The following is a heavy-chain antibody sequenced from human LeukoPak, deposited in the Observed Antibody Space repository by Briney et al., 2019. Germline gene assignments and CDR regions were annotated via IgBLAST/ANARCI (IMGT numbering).Heavy chain of an antibody. CDR3: ARDRPYYDSSGYESPAFDI. CDR1: GFTFSSYS. V-gene: IGHV3-48*01. J-gene: IGHJ3*02. Sequence: GGSLRLPCAASGFTFSSYSMNWVRQAPGKGLEWVSYISSSSSTIYYADSVKGRFTISRDNAKNSLYLQMNSLRAEYTAVYYCARDRPYYDSSGYESPAFDIWGQGTMVTVSS. CDR2: ISSSSSTI. D-gene: IGHD3-22*01.